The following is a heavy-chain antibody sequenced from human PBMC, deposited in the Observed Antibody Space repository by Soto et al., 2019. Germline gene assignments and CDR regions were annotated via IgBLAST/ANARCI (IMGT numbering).Heavy chain of an antibody. V-gene: IGHV2-5*02. D-gene: IGHD2-15*01. CDR3: AHRRDSYSENFTCYRKNWFDP. CDR2: IYWEDKK. CDR1: GFSLSSSGVG. Sequence: QITLKESGPPLVKPTQTLTLTCTFSGFSLSSSGVGVGWIRQPPGKALKWLALIYWEDKKSYTPSLKSRLAFTKNISKTQVLLTMTNLHPVDTATYYCAHRRDSYSENFTCYRKNWFDPWGQGALVTVSS. J-gene: IGHJ5*02.